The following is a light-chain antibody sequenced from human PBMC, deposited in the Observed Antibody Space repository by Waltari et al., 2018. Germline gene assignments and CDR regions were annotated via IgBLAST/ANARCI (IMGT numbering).Light chain of an antibody. CDR3: SSRDSSASHVL. Sequence: SSELTQDPAVSVALGQTVTITCQGASLRTSSASWYQHKSGQAPILVLFGKNKRPSGIPDRFSGYNSETTTSLTITGAQAEDEADYYCSSRDSSASHVLFAGGTKLTVL. V-gene: IGLV3-19*01. CDR2: GKN. CDR1: SLRTSS. J-gene: IGLJ2*01.